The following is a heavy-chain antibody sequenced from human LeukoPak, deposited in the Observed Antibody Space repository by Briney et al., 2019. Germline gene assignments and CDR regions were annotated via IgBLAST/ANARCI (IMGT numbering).Heavy chain of an antibody. CDR3: ARDYDKDP. Sequence: ASVKVSCKASGGTFSSYAISWVRQAPGQGLEWMGWINPNSGGTNYAQEFQGRVTMTRDTSISTAYMELSRLRSDDTAVYYCARDYDKDPWGQGTLVTVSS. CDR2: INPNSGGT. J-gene: IGHJ5*02. V-gene: IGHV1-2*02. CDR1: GGTFSSYA. D-gene: IGHD3-9*01.